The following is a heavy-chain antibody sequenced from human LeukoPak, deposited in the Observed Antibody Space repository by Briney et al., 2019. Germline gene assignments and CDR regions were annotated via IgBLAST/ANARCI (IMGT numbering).Heavy chain of an antibody. Sequence: GGSLRLSCAASGFTFSSYGMHWVRQAPGKGLEWVAFIRYDGSNKYYADSVKGRFTISRDNSKNTLYLQMNSLRAEDTAVYYCAKIWGYCSSTSCPARDYWGQGTLVTVSS. CDR1: GFTFSSYG. CDR2: IRYDGSNK. CDR3: AKIWGYCSSTSCPARDY. V-gene: IGHV3-30*02. J-gene: IGHJ4*02. D-gene: IGHD2-2*01.